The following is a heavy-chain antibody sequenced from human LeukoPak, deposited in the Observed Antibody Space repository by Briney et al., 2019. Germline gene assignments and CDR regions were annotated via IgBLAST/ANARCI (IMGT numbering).Heavy chain of an antibody. D-gene: IGHD6-19*01. Sequence: SETLSLTCAVYGNSFSGFYWTWVRQAPGKGLEWIGEISYSGTPRYNPSLNSRITVTLDTPKKQISLNLSPVTAADTAVYYCVRGNVKHYHSVADEYYYYMDVWGKGTAVIVSS. V-gene: IGHV4-34*01. CDR1: GNSFSGFY. J-gene: IGHJ6*03. CDR2: ISYSGTP. CDR3: VRGNVKHYHSVADEYYYYMDV.